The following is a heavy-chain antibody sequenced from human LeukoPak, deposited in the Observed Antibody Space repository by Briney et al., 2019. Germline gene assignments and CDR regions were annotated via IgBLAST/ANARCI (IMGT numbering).Heavy chain of an antibody. CDR3: ARDGNVVVPAARDPLKNYYYYYGMDV. CDR2: IYTSGST. Sequence: SETLSLTCTVSGGSISSYYWSWLRQPAGKGLEWIGRIYTSGSTNYNPSLKSLVTMSGDTSKNQFSLKLSSVTAADTAVYYCARDGNVVVPAARDPLKNYYYYYGMDVWGQGTTVTVSS. V-gene: IGHV4-4*07. D-gene: IGHD2-2*01. J-gene: IGHJ6*02. CDR1: GGSISSYY.